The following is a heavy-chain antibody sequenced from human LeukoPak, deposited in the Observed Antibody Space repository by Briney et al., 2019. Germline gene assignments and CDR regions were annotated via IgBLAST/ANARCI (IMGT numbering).Heavy chain of an antibody. CDR2: ISGSGDKT. CDR3: ATLAARSPTIY. V-gene: IGHV3-23*01. D-gene: IGHD6-6*01. Sequence: GGSLRLSCAASGFTFSSYAMSWVRQAPGKGLEWVSAISGSGDKTYYADSVKGRFTISRDNSKNTLYLQMNSLRAEDTAVYYCATLAARSPTIYWGQGTLVTVSS. J-gene: IGHJ4*02. CDR1: GFTFSSYA.